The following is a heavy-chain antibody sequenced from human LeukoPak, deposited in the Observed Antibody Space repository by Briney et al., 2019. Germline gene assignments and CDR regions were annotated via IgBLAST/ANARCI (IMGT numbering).Heavy chain of an antibody. V-gene: IGHV3-21*01. CDR3: ARDRGGYYDSSGYYYFDY. CDR2: ISSSSSYI. J-gene: IGHJ4*02. CDR1: GFTFSSYS. D-gene: IGHD3-22*01. Sequence: PGGSLRLSCAASGFTFSSYSMNWVRQAPGKGLEWVSSISSSSSYIYYADSVKGRFTISRDNAKNSLYLQMNSLRAEDTAVYYCARDRGGYYDSSGYYYFDYWGQGTLVTVSS.